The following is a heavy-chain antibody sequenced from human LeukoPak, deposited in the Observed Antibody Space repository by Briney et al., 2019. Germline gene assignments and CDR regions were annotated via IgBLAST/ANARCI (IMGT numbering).Heavy chain of an antibody. CDR2: ISAYNGYT. V-gene: IGHV1-18*01. CDR1: GYTFTSYG. D-gene: IGHD3-10*01. J-gene: IGHJ4*02. Sequence: ASVKVSCKASGYTFTSYGISWVRQAPGQGLEWMGWISAYNGYTNYAQKFQGRVTMTRDTSTSTVYMELSSLRSEDTAVYYCARVSLRFGELLDFDYWGQGTLVTVSS. CDR3: ARVSLRFGELLDFDY.